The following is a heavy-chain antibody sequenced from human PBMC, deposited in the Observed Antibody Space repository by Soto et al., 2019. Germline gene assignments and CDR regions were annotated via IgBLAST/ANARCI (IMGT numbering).Heavy chain of an antibody. V-gene: IGHV1-18*01. CDR2: ISAYNGNT. CDR1: GYTFTTYG. J-gene: IGHJ4*02. Sequence: QFQLVQSGAEEKKPGASVKVSCKASGYTFTTYGISWVRQAPGQGLEWMGWISAYNGNTKYAQKLQGRVTMTTDTSTSTAYMELRSLTSDNTARYYCARDSPPVDYWGQGTQVTVAS. CDR3: ARDSPPVDY.